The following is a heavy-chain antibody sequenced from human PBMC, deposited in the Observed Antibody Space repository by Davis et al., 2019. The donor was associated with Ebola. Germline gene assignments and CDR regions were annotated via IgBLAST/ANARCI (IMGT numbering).Heavy chain of an antibody. D-gene: IGHD4-11*01. Sequence: SETLSLTCTVSGASINSYYWTWIRQPAGKGLEWIGRIYSSGSTNYNPSLKSRVTMSVDTSKNQFSLTLTSVTAADTAVYYCARRASNYNYFDSWGQGTLVTVSS. CDR3: ARRASNYNYFDS. V-gene: IGHV4-4*07. J-gene: IGHJ4*02. CDR1: GASINSYY. CDR2: IYSSGST.